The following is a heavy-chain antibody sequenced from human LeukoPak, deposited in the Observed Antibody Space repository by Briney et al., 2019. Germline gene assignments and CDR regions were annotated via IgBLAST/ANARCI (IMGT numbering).Heavy chain of an antibody. J-gene: IGHJ6*03. V-gene: IGHV3-33*05. Sequence: GESLRLSCAASGFSVGSTYMSWVRQAPGKGLEWVAVISYDGSNKYYADSVKGRFTISRDNSKNTLYLQMNSLRAEDTAVYYCASIAVAGTEGYMDVWGKGTTVTVSS. D-gene: IGHD6-19*01. CDR2: ISYDGSNK. CDR1: GFSVGSTY. CDR3: ASIAVAGTEGYMDV.